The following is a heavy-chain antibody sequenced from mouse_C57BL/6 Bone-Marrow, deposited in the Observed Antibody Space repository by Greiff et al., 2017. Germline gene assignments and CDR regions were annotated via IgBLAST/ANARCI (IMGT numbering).Heavy chain of an antibody. CDR3: ARRGFYYFGSGYGAFDY. CDR2: IYPGSGST. Sequence: VQLQQPGAELVKPGASVKMSCKASGYTFTSYWITWVKQRPGQGLEWIGDIYPGSGSTNYNEKFKSKATLTVDTSSSTAYMQLSSLTSEDSAVXNCARRGFYYFGSGYGAFDYWGQGTSVTVSS. V-gene: IGHV1-55*01. J-gene: IGHJ4*01. D-gene: IGHD1-1*01. CDR1: GYTFTSYW.